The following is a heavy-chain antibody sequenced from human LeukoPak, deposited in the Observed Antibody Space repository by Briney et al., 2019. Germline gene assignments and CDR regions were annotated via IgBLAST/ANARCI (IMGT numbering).Heavy chain of an antibody. D-gene: IGHD5-18*01. Sequence: GRSLRLSCAASGFTFDDYAMHWVRQAPGKGLEWVSGISWNSGSIGYADSVKGRFTISRDNAKNSLYLQMNRLRAEDTALYYCAKDIGRGYSYGAPDYWGQGTLVTVSS. CDR1: GFTFDDYA. CDR2: ISWNSGSI. V-gene: IGHV3-9*01. CDR3: AKDIGRGYSYGAPDY. J-gene: IGHJ4*02.